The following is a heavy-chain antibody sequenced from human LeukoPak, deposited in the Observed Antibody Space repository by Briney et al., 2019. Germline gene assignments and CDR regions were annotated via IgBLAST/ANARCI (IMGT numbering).Heavy chain of an antibody. J-gene: IGHJ4*02. CDR2: IYSGGST. CDR3: ARDQDGANTY. Sequence: GGSLRLSCAASGFTVSSNYMSWVRRAPGKGLEWVSVIYSGGSTYYADSVKGRFTISRDNSKNTLYLQMNSLRAEDTAVYYCARDQDGANTYWGQGTLVTVSS. CDR1: GFTVSSNY. V-gene: IGHV3-53*01.